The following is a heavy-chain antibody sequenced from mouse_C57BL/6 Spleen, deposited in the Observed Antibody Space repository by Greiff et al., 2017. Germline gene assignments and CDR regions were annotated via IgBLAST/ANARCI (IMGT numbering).Heavy chain of an antibody. V-gene: IGHV5-9*01. J-gene: IGHJ1*03. CDR3: SRHAEYYGSSYDCYFEG. CDR1: GFTFSSYT. D-gene: IGHD1-1*01. CDR2: ISGGGGNT. Sequence: EVQLVQSGGGLVKPGGSLKLSCAASGFTFSSYTMSWVRQTPEKRLEWVATISGGGGNTYYPDSVKGRITISRDNAKNTLYLQLSSLRSEDTALYYCSRHAEYYGSSYDCYFEGWGTATTVTVSS.